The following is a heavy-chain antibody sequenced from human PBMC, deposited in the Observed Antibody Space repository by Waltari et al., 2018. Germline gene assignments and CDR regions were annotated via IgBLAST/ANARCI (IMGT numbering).Heavy chain of an antibody. CDR1: GGSFSGYY. J-gene: IGHJ4*02. Sequence: QVQLQQWGAGLLKPSETLSLTGAVYGGSFSGYYWSWTRQPPGKGLEWIGEINHSGSTNYNPSLKSRVTISVDTSKNQFSLKLSSVTAADTAVYYCARLVVVTAISFDYWGQGTLVTVSS. V-gene: IGHV4-34*01. CDR2: INHSGST. D-gene: IGHD2-21*02. CDR3: ARLVVVTAISFDY.